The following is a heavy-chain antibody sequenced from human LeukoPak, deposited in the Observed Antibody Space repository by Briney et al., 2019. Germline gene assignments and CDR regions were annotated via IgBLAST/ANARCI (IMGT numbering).Heavy chain of an antibody. J-gene: IGHJ4*02. CDR3: ARGAERSGNYSIFYFDY. CDR1: GGSISSYY. Sequence: SETLSLTYTLSGGSISSYYWNCIRQPPGKGLEWIGYIYYSGSTNYNPSLKSRVTISVDTSKNQFSLKLSSVTAADTAVYYCARGAERSGNYSIFYFDYWGQGTLVTVSS. D-gene: IGHD3-3*01. V-gene: IGHV4-59*01. CDR2: IYYSGST.